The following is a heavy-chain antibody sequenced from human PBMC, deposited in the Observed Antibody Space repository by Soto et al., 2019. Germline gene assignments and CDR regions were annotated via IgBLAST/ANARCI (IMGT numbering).Heavy chain of an antibody. J-gene: IGHJ5*02. D-gene: IGHD2-15*01. V-gene: IGHV1-69*01. CDR2: IIPIFGTS. Sequence: QVQLVQSGAEVKKPGSSVKVSCKASGGPFSSYAISWLRQAPRQGLEWRGGIIPIFGTSNYAQKFQGRVTITADESTSTAYMGLSSLRSEYTAVYYCAKGGGVVAATLEKRDNWFDPWCQGTLVTVSS. CDR3: AKGGGVVAATLEKRDNWFDP. CDR1: GGPFSSYA.